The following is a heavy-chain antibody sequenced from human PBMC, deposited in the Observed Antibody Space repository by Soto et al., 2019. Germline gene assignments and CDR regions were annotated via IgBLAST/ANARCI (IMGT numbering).Heavy chain of an antibody. CDR2: IYHSGNT. CDR3: VRVVLGVPAPGTSGWFDP. CDR1: GDSISGSNW. D-gene: IGHD6-13*01. V-gene: IGHV4-4*02. J-gene: IGHJ5*02. Sequence: QVQLQESGPGLVKPSRTLSLTCAVSGDSISGSNWWSWVRQSPGKVLEWIGEIYHSGNTNYNPSLKGRATISVDKSKNQVSLRLNSVTAADTAVYYCVRVVLGVPAPGTSGWFDPWGQGTLVTVSS.